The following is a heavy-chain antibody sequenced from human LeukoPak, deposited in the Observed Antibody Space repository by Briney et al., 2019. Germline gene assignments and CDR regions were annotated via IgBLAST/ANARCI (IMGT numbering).Heavy chain of an antibody. Sequence: GGSLRLSCAASGFTFTTYDMHWVRQATGKGLEWVSAIGTTGDTYYPDSVKGRFTISRDNSKNTLYLQMNSLRAEDTAVYYCARVAYYDILTGPDAFDIWGQGTMVTVSS. CDR3: ARVAYYDILTGPDAFDI. CDR2: IGTTGDT. J-gene: IGHJ3*02. CDR1: GFTFTTYD. V-gene: IGHV3-13*01. D-gene: IGHD3-9*01.